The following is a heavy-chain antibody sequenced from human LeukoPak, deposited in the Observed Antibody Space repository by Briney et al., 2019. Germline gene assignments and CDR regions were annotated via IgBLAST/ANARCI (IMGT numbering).Heavy chain of an antibody. Sequence: GGSLRLSRAAAGFTFSSYGMHWVRQAPGKGLEWVAFIRYDGSIKYYADSVKGRFTISRDNSKNTLYVQMNSLRVEDTAVYYCAKGRYYNILTGYYRNDAFDIWGQGTMVTVSS. D-gene: IGHD3-9*01. CDR3: AKGRYYNILTGYYRNDAFDI. CDR1: GFTFSSYG. J-gene: IGHJ3*02. CDR2: IRYDGSIK. V-gene: IGHV3-30*02.